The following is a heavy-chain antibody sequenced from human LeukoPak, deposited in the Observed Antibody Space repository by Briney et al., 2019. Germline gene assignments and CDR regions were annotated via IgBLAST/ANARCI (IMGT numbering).Heavy chain of an antibody. CDR2: INHSGST. J-gene: IGHJ5*02. D-gene: IGHD3-10*01. Sequence: GSLRLSCEASGFTFSNHWMIWIRQPPGKGLEWIGEINHSGSTNYNPSLKSRVTISVDTSKNQFSLKLSSVTAADTAVYYCARAGNVLLWFGELRAWFDPWGQGTLVTVSS. CDR3: ARAGNVLLWFGELRAWFDP. V-gene: IGHV4-34*01. CDR1: GFTFSNHW.